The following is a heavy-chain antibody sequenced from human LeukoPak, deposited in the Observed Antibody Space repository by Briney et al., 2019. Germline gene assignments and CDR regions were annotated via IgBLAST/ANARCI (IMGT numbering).Heavy chain of an antibody. J-gene: IGHJ4*02. CDR1: GFAFSTYW. CDR2: IKQDGTEK. D-gene: IGHD3-16*01. Sequence: GGSLRLSCAASGFAFSTYWMSWGRQAPGKGLEWVANIKQDGTEKSYVDSVKGRFIISRDNAKKSLYLQMNSLRAEDTAVYYCARDRLGAEYDYWGQGTLVSVSS. V-gene: IGHV3-7*01. CDR3: ARDRLGAEYDY.